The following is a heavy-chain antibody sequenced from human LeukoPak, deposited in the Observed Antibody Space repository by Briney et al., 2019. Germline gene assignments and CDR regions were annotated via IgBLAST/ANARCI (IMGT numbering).Heavy chain of an antibody. Sequence: GRSLRLSCAASGFTFSSYAMHWVRQAPGKGLEWVALISYDGSNKYYADSVKARFIISRDNSKNTVYLQMNSLRAEDTAVYYCARNRYSSGWYGYYYYYYMDVWGKGTTVTVSS. CDR3: ARNRYSSGWYGYYYYYYMDV. D-gene: IGHD6-19*01. V-gene: IGHV3-30*04. CDR1: GFTFSSYA. J-gene: IGHJ6*03. CDR2: ISYDGSNK.